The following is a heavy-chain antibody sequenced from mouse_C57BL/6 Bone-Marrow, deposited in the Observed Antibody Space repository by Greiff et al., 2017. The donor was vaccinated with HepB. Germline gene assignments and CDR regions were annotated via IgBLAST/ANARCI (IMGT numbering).Heavy chain of an antibody. CDR3: ARRRGYYYGSSLYAMDY. V-gene: IGHV5-6*01. CDR1: GFTFSSYG. D-gene: IGHD1-1*01. J-gene: IGHJ4*01. CDR2: ISSGGSYT. Sequence: DVHLVESGGDLVKPGGSLKLSCAASGFTFSSYGMSWVRQTPDKRLEWVATISSGGSYTYYPDSVKGRFTISRDNAKNTLYLQMSSLKSEDTAMYYCARRRGYYYGSSLYAMDYWGQGTSVTVSS.